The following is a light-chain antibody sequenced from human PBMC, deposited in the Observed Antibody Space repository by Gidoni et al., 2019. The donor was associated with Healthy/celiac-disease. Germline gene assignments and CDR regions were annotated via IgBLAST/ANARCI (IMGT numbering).Light chain of an antibody. CDR2: AAS. V-gene: IGKV1-8*01. J-gene: IGKJ4*01. Sequence: AIRITQSPSSLSASTGDRVTITCRASPGISSYLAWYQQKPGKAPKLLTYAASTLQSGVPSRFSGSGSGTDFTLTISCLQSEDFATYYCKQYYSYPLTFGGGTKVEIK. CDR1: PGISSY. CDR3: KQYYSYPLT.